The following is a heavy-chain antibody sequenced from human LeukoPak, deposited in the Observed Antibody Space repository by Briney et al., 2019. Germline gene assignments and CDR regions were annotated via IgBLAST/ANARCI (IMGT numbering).Heavy chain of an antibody. V-gene: IGHV5-51*01. D-gene: IGHD4-17*01. CDR2: IYPDDPDT. Sequence: GESLKISCKGSGYSFTTYWIAWVRQMPGKGLELMGIIYPDDPDTRYGPSFQGQVTISADRSISTAYLHWSSLMALDTAMYYCARFKGSGDDACDIWGQGTMVTVSS. CDR1: GYSFTTYW. CDR3: ARFKGSGDDACDI. J-gene: IGHJ3*02.